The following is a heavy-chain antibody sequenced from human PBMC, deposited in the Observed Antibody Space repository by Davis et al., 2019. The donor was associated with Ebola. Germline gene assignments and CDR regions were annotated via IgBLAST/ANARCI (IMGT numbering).Heavy chain of an antibody. J-gene: IGHJ3*02. D-gene: IGHD2-15*01. Sequence: GGSLRLSCAASEFTFSNYWMSWVRQAPGKGLEWVAKIKQDGSEKYYVDSVRGRFIISRDNAKNSLHLQMNSLRAEDTAVYYCAAADIVVVVDGTSYPHAFDTWGQGTVVTVSS. CDR3: AAADIVVVVDGTSYPHAFDT. CDR1: EFTFSNYW. V-gene: IGHV3-7*01. CDR2: IKQDGSEK.